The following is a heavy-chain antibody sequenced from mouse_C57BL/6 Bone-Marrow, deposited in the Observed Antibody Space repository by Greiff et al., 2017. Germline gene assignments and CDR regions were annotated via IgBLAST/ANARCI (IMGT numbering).Heavy chain of an antibody. J-gene: IGHJ2*01. Sequence: QVQLQQSGPELVKPGASVKISCKASGYAFSSSWMNWVKQRPGKGLEWIGRIYPGDGDTNYNGKFKGKATLTADKSSSTAYMQLSSLTSEDSAVYFCARWEGQLRLRYYFDYWGQGTTLTVSS. CDR2: IYPGDGDT. CDR1: GYAFSSSW. V-gene: IGHV1-82*01. D-gene: IGHD3-2*02. CDR3: ARWEGQLRLRYYFDY.